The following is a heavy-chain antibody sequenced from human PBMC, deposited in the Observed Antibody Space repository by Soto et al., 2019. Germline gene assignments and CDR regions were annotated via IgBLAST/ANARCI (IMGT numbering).Heavy chain of an antibody. D-gene: IGHD2-15*01. J-gene: IGHJ5*02. CDR1: GGTFSSYA. Sequence: QVQLVQSGAEVKKPGSSVKVSCKASGGTFSSYAISWVRQAPGQGLEWMGGIIPIFGTANYAQKFQGNVTITADESTSTAYMELSSLRSEDTAVYYCARMRRYCSGGSCFSGWFDPGAREPWSPSPQ. V-gene: IGHV1-69*01. CDR3: ARMRRYCSGGSCFSGWFDP. CDR2: IIPIFGTA.